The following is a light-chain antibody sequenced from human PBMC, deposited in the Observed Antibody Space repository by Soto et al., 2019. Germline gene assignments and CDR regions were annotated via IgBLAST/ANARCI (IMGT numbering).Light chain of an antibody. V-gene: IGKV3-20*01. CDR2: GAS. CDR3: QQYGGSPWT. Sequence: EIVMTQSPATLSVSPGERATLACRASQSVSSDLAWYHQKPGQAPRLLIYGASSRATGIPDRFSGSGSGTDFTLTISRLEPEDFAVYYCQQYGGSPWTFGQGTKVDI. CDR1: QSVSSD. J-gene: IGKJ1*01.